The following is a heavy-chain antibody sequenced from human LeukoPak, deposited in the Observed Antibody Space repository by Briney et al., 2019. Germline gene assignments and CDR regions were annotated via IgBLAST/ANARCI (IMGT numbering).Heavy chain of an antibody. Sequence: GGSLRLSCAASGFTFSSNYMSWVRQAPGKGLEWVSVIYSGGSTFYADSVKGRFTISRDNSKNTLYLQMNSLRAEDTAVYYCARESMTTVTTAYFHDWGQGTLVTVSA. CDR2: IYSGGST. J-gene: IGHJ4*02. D-gene: IGHD4-17*01. V-gene: IGHV3-53*01. CDR3: ARESMTTVTTAYFHD. CDR1: GFTFSSNY.